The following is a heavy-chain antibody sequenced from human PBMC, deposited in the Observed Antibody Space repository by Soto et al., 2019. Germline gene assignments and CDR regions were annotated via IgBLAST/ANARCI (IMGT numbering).Heavy chain of an antibody. CDR1: GGTFSSYA. J-gene: IGHJ5*02. Sequence: QVQLVQSGAEVKKPGSSVKVSCKASGGTFSSYAISWVRQAPGQGLEWMGGIIPIFGTANYAQKFQGRVTITADESPSTAYMELSSLRSEDTAVYYCARDVHIVATPAHWFDPWGQGTLVTVSS. CDR3: ARDVHIVATPAHWFDP. V-gene: IGHV1-69*12. CDR2: IIPIFGTA. D-gene: IGHD5-12*01.